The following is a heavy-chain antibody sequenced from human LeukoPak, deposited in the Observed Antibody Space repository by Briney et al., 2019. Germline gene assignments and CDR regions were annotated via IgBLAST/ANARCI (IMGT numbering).Heavy chain of an antibody. Sequence: SETLSLTCTVSGGSISTGDYYWSWIRQPPGKGLEWIGYIYYSGSTYYNPSLKSRVTISVDTSKNQFSLKLSSVTAADTAVYYCARVVDCYGSGSSNYFDYWGQGTLVTVSS. V-gene: IGHV4-30-4*01. D-gene: IGHD3-10*01. CDR1: GGSISTGDYY. CDR3: ARVVDCYGSGSSNYFDY. CDR2: IYYSGST. J-gene: IGHJ4*02.